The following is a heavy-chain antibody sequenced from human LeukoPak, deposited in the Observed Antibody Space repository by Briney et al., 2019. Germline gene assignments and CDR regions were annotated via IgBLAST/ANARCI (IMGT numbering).Heavy chain of an antibody. Sequence: GGSLRLSCAASGFTFSSYGMHWVRQAPGKGLEWVAVIWYDGSNKYYADSVKGRFTISRDNSKNTLYLQMNSLRAEDTAVYYCARDGDDFWGGLPRDYGMDVWGQGTTVTVSS. CDR1: GFTFSSYG. D-gene: IGHD3-3*01. CDR2: IWYDGSNK. J-gene: IGHJ6*02. V-gene: IGHV3-33*01. CDR3: ARDGDDFWGGLPRDYGMDV.